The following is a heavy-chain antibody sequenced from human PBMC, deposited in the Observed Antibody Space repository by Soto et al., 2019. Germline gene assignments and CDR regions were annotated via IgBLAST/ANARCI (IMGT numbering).Heavy chain of an antibody. V-gene: IGHV3-64*07. CDR1: GFTFSSYA. CDR3: AREDIPGGIGDAAFGY. Sequence: EVQLVESGGGLVQPGGSLRLSCAASGFTFSSYAMHWVRQAPGKGLEYVSAISSNGGSTYYADSVKGRFTISRDNSNSRVYVQMASLRAGDMAVYYSAREDIPGGIGDAAFGYWGQGTLVTVSS. D-gene: IGHD1-26*01. CDR2: ISSNGGST. J-gene: IGHJ4*02.